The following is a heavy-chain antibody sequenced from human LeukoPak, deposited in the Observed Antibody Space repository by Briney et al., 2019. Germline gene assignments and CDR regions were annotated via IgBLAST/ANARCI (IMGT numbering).Heavy chain of an antibody. Sequence: GESLKISCRGSGYRFTNNWIAWVRQMPGKGLEWMGIIYPGDSDTRYSPSFQGQVTMSADKSISTAYLQWSSLKASDTAMYYCARLTRGQYCTTIRCDYFDYWGQGTVVTVSS. J-gene: IGHJ4*02. CDR3: ARLTRGQYCTTIRCDYFDY. CDR1: GYRFTNNW. D-gene: IGHD2-8*01. V-gene: IGHV5-51*01. CDR2: IYPGDSDT.